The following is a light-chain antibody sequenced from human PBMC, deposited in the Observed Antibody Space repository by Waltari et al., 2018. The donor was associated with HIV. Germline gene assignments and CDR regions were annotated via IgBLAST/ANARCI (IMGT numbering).Light chain of an antibody. CDR3: AAWDDSLSGLV. CDR1: SSNIGSNY. Sequence: QSVLTQPPSASGPPGQRVTISCSGSSSNIGSNYVYWYQQLPGTAPKLLIYRNNQRPSGVPDRLSGSKSGTSASLAISGLRSEDEAYYYCAAWDDSLSGLVFGGGTKLTVL. V-gene: IGLV1-47*01. CDR2: RNN. J-gene: IGLJ3*02.